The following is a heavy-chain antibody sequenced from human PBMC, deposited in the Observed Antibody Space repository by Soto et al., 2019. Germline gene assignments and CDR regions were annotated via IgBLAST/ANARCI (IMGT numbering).Heavy chain of an antibody. V-gene: IGHV3-30*18. Sequence: SLRLSCAASGFTFSSYGMHWVRQAPGKGLEWVAVISYDGSNKYYADSVKGRFTISRDNSKNTLYLQMNSLRAEETAVYYCAKDTIAVAPTFDYWGQGTLVTVSS. CDR2: ISYDGSNK. CDR1: GFTFSSYG. J-gene: IGHJ4*02. D-gene: IGHD6-19*01. CDR3: AKDTIAVAPTFDY.